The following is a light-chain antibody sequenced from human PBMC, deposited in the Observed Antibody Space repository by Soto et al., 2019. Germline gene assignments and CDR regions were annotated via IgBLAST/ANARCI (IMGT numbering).Light chain of an antibody. CDR1: SSDVGAYNY. CDR2: DVS. Sequence: QSVLTQPASVSGSPGQSITISCTGTSSDVGAYNYVSWYQQHPAKVPKLMMFDVSNRPSGVSNRFSGSKSGNTASLTISGLQAEDEADYFCCSYATGSVYVFGTVTKVTVL. CDR3: CSYATGSVYV. J-gene: IGLJ1*01. V-gene: IGLV2-14*01.